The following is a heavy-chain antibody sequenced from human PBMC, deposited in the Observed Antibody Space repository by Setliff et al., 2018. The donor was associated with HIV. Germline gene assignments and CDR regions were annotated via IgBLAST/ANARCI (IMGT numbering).Heavy chain of an antibody. Sequence: GGSLSLSCAASGFTFDDYGMSWVRQAPGKGLEWVSGINWNGGSTGYADSVKGRFTISRDNAKNSLYLQMNSLRAEDTALYYCARGTTVTSPYYFDYWGQGTLVTVSS. CDR2: INWNGGST. V-gene: IGHV3-20*04. D-gene: IGHD4-17*01. J-gene: IGHJ4*02. CDR1: GFTFDDYG. CDR3: ARGTTVTSPYYFDY.